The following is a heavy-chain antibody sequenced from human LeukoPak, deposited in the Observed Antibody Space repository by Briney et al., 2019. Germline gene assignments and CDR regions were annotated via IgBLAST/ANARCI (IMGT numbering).Heavy chain of an antibody. V-gene: IGHV4-4*07. CDR3: ARNGAPTAILGWYFDL. J-gene: IGHJ2*01. Sequence: KASETLSLTCTVSGDSINSYYWSWVRQPAGEGLEWVGRICSSGSTNYNPSLKSRVTMSIDTSKNQFSLNLNSVTAADTAVYYCARNGAPTAILGWYFDLWGRGTLVTVSS. CDR1: GDSINSYY. CDR2: ICSSGST. D-gene: IGHD2-2*02.